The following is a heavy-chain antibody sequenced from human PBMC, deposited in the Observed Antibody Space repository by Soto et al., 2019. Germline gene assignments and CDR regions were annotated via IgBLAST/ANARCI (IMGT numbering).Heavy chain of an antibody. V-gene: IGHV1-18*01. J-gene: IGHJ6*02. CDR1: GYTFTSYG. D-gene: IGHD3-22*01. CDR2: ISAYNGNT. CDR3: AKLCYYDSSGYPLDYGMDV. Sequence: ASVKVSCKASGYTFTSYGISWVRQAPGQGLEWMGWISAYNGNTNYAQKLQGRVTMTTDTSTSTAYMELRSLRSDDTAVYYCAKLCYYDSSGYPLDYGMDVWGQGTTVTVSS.